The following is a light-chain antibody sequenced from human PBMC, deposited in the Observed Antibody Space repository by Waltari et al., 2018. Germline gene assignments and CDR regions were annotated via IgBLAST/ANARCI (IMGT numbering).Light chain of an antibody. V-gene: IGLV2-14*01. J-gene: IGLJ1*01. Sequence: QSALTQPASVSGSPGQSITISCTGTSSDVGGYDFVSWYQQHPGKVPKLIIYEGTNRASGVSNRISGSKSGNTASLTISGLQAEDEADYYCASYTTTTTVIFGSGTKVTVL. CDR3: ASYTTTTTVI. CDR1: SSDVGGYDF. CDR2: EGT.